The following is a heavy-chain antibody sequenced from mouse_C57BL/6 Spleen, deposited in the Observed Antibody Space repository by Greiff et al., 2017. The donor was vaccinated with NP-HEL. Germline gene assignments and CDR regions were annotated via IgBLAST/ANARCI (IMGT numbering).Heavy chain of an antibody. CDR2: IYPRSGHT. CDR1: GYTFTSYG. J-gene: IGHJ1*03. V-gene: IGHV1-81*01. Sequence: QVQLQQSGAELARPGASVKLSCKASGYTFTSYGISWVKQRTGQGLEWIGEIYPRSGHTYYNEKFKGKATLTADKSSSTAYMELRSLTSDDSAVYFCAGRSPLVYFDVWGTGTTVTVSS. CDR3: AGRSPLVYFDV.